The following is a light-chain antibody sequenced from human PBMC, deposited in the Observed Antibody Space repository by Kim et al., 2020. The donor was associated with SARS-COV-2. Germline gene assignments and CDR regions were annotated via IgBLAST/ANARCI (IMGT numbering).Light chain of an antibody. Sequence: PGQTADINCSVDKLGDTYAYWYQQKRGQSPVLVIFQNTKRPSGIPERFSGSNSGNTATLTVSGTQAVDEADYYCQVWDSRAAHVVFGGGTQLTVL. CDR2: QNT. CDR3: QVWDSRAAHVV. V-gene: IGLV3-1*01. J-gene: IGLJ2*01. CDR1: KLGDTY.